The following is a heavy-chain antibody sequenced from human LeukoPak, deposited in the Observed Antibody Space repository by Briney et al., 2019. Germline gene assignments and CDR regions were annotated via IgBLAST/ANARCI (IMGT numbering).Heavy chain of an antibody. J-gene: IGHJ3*02. CDR2: INTSGDT. V-gene: IGHV4-4*07. CDR1: GAFSTNYF. CDR3: ARTLLPATMGAFDI. Sequence: SETLSLTCSVSGAFSTNYFWSWIRQPAGKGLEWIGRINTSGDTNYNPSLKSRVTMSVDTSKNQFSLNLSSMTAADTAVYYCARTLLPATMGAFDIWGQGTVVTVSS. D-gene: IGHD2-2*01.